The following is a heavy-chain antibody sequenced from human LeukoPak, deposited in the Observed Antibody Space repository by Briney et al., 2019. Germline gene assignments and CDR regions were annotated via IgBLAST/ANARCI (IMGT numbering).Heavy chain of an antibody. CDR2: IYHSGST. D-gene: IGHD3-10*01. V-gene: IGHV4-38-2*02. CDR3: ARASGSGSYYFGY. J-gene: IGHJ4*02. Sequence: PSETLSLTCTVSGYSISSGYYWGWIRQPPGKGLEWIGSIYHSGSTNYNPSLKSRVTISVDTSKNQFSLKLSSVTAADTAVYYCARASGSGSYYFGYWGQGTLVTVSS. CDR1: GYSISSGYY.